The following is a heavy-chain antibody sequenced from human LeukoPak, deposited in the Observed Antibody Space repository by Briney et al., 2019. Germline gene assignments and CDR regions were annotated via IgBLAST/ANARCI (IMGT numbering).Heavy chain of an antibody. CDR2: IYYSGST. J-gene: IGHJ4*02. CDR3: ARDQVGAIDY. Sequence: SETLSLTCNVSGGSISSYYWSWIRQPPGKGLEWIGYIYYSGSTNYSPSLKSRVTISVDTSKNQFSLKLSSVTAADTAVYYCARDQVGAIDYWGQGTLVTVSS. V-gene: IGHV4-59*01. D-gene: IGHD1-26*01. CDR1: GGSISSYY.